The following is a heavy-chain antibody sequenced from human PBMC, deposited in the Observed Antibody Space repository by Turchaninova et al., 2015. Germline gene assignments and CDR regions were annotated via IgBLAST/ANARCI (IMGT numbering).Heavy chain of an antibody. J-gene: IGHJ3*02. Sequence: QVQLQESGPGLVKPSETLSLTCPVSGDSINSNYWSWIRQAPGKGLEWIGYVYYSGSTIYNPSLKSRVTISVETSKNQFSLKVNSVIAADTAVYSCARGREALDIWGQGTLVTVS. CDR2: VYYSGST. V-gene: IGHV4-59*01. CDR3: ARGREALDI. CDR1: GDSINSNY.